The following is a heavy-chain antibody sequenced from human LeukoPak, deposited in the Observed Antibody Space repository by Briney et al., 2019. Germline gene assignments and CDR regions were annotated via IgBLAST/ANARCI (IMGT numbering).Heavy chain of an antibody. CDR3: VARVEWGIYGSGRPDTFDI. J-gene: IGHJ3*02. V-gene: IGHV4-34*01. CDR1: GGSFSGYY. CDR2: INHSGST. Sequence: SETLSLTCAVYGGSFSGYYWSWIRQPPGKGLEWIGEINHSGSTNYNPSLKSRVTISVDTSKNQFSLRLTSVTAADTAVYFCVARVEWGIYGSGRPDTFDIWGQGTMVTVSS. D-gene: IGHD3-10*01.